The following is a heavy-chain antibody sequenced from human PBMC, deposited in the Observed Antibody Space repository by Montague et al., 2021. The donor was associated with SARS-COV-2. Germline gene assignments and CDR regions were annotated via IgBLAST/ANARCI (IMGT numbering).Heavy chain of an antibody. CDR2: INHSGST. V-gene: IGHV4-34*01. J-gene: IGHJ6*02. D-gene: IGHD1-20*01. CDR3: VRGRRRYNWRDETSYYYGMDV. CDR1: GGSLSGYY. Sequence: SETLSLTCAVYGGSLSGYYWSWIRQPPGKGLEWIGEINHSGSTNYNPSLKSRVTISLDTSKNQFSPKLSSVTAADTAVYYCVRGRRRYNWRDETSYYYGMDVWGQGTTVTVSS.